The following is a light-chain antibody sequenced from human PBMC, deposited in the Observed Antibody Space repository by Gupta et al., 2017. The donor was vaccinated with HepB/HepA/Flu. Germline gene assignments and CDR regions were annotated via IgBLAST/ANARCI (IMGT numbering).Light chain of an antibody. Sequence: QSVLPQPPSVSGAPAHTVIIPCTGSTSNVGGDYDVHWYHQHPGTAPKLLIYGDASRPSGVPDRFSGSKSGASGSLAITGLQAEDEGDYYCQSFDSSLGGVLFGGGTRLTVL. V-gene: IGLV1-40*01. CDR3: QSFDSSLGGVL. CDR2: GDA. CDR1: TSNVGGDYD. J-gene: IGLJ2*01.